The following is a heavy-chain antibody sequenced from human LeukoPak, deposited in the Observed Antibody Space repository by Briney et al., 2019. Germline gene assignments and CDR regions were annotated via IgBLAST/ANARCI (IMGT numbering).Heavy chain of an antibody. V-gene: IGHV1-69*13. CDR1: GGTFSSYA. Sequence: SSVKVSCKASGGTFSSYAISWVRQAPGQGLEWMGGIIPIFGTANYAQKFQGRVTITADESTSTAYMELSSLRSEDTAVYYCARDRDPLVGATAEGNWFDPWGQGTLVTVSS. CDR3: ARDRDPLVGATAEGNWFDP. D-gene: IGHD1-26*01. CDR2: IIPIFGTA. J-gene: IGHJ5*02.